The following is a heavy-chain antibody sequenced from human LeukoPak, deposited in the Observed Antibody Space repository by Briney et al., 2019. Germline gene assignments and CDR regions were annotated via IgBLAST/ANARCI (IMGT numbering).Heavy chain of an antibody. Sequence: GGSLRLFCAASGFTFSSYEMNWVRQAPGKGLEWVSYISSSGSTIYYADSVKGRFTISRDNAKNSLYLQMNSLRAEDTAVYYCARVVRAFYYMDVWGKGTTVTVSS. J-gene: IGHJ6*03. CDR2: ISSSGSTI. V-gene: IGHV3-48*03. CDR1: GFTFSSYE. D-gene: IGHD2-8*01. CDR3: ARVVRAFYYMDV.